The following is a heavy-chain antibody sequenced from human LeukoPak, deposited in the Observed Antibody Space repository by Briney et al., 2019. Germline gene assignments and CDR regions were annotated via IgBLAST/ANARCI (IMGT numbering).Heavy chain of an antibody. CDR3: ARETPRGGRYYFDY. CDR1: GFTFSGYW. V-gene: IGHV3-74*03. J-gene: IGHJ4*02. D-gene: IGHD3-10*01. CDR2: TNPDGSTT. Sequence: GGSLRLSCAASGFTFSGYWMHWVRQVPGKGLVWVSRTNPDGSTTTYADSVKGRFTISRDNAKNTLYLQMNSLRAEDTALYYCARETPRGGRYYFDYWGQGALVTVSS.